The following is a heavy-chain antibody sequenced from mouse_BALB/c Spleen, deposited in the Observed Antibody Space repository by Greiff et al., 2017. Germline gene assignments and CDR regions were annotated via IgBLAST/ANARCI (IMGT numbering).Heavy chain of an antibody. D-gene: IGHD2-10*02. V-gene: IGHV5-6-4*01. CDR2: ISSGGSYT. CDR1: GFTFSSYT. Sequence: DVQLQESGGGLVKPGGSLKLSCAASGFTFSSYTMSWVRQTPEKRLEWVATISSGGSYTYYPDSVKGRFTISRDNAKNTLYLQMSSLKSEDTAMYYCTRDQYGNYGAMDYWGQGTSVTVSS. CDR3: TRDQYGNYGAMDY. J-gene: IGHJ4*01.